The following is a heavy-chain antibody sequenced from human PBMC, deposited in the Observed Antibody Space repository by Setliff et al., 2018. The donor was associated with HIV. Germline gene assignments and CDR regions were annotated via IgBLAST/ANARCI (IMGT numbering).Heavy chain of an antibody. CDR2: IYTSGST. Sequence: SETLSLTCTVSGGSISSYYWSWIRQPPGKGLEWIGYIYTSGSTNYNPSLKSRVTISEDTSKNQFSLKLSSVTAADTAVYYCARLVVRGVIINLYAFDIWGQGTMVTVSS. CDR1: GGSISSYY. CDR3: ARLVVRGVIINLYAFDI. J-gene: IGHJ3*02. D-gene: IGHD3-10*01. V-gene: IGHV4-4*09.